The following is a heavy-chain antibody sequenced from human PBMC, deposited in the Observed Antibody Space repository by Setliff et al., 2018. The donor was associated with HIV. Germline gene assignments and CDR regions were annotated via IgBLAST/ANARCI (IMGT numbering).Heavy chain of an antibody. D-gene: IGHD2-21*02. J-gene: IGHJ4*02. V-gene: IGHV4-31*03. CDR2: MYHTGNT. Sequence: PSETLSLTCSVSGVSITTDGYFWSWIRHYPGKGLEWIGYMYHTGNTYSNPSLASRLVMSLDPSKNQFSLKLNSMTAADTAMFYCAGGRYFRDISDSRFDFWGQGMRVTVS. CDR1: GVSITTDGYF. CDR3: AGGRYFRDISDSRFDF.